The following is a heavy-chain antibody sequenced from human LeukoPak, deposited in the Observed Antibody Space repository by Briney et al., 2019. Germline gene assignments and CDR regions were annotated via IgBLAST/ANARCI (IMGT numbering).Heavy chain of an antibody. CDR1: GFTFSAHW. CDR2: IKQDRREK. J-gene: IGHJ4*02. Sequence: GGSLRLSCTGSGFTFSAHWMSWVRQTPGKGPEWVANIKQDRREKHYVDSVKGRFTISRDNAKGSLYLQMNSLRAEDTAVYYCTRDEAAATNWGQGTLVTVSS. CDR3: TRDEAAATN. D-gene: IGHD2-15*01. V-gene: IGHV3-7*01.